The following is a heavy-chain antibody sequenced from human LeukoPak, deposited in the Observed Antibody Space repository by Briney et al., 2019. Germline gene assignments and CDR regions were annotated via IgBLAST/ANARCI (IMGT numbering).Heavy chain of an antibody. Sequence: GGSLRLSCAASGFTFSSYVMSWVRQAPGKGLEWVSAISASRGRTYYADSVKGRFTISRDNSQSTLYLQMNSLRAEDTAVYYCAKDGVAYCGGDCGYDAFHIWGQGTMVTVSS. CDR1: GFTFSSYV. V-gene: IGHV3-23*01. J-gene: IGHJ3*02. CDR3: AKDGVAYCGGDCGYDAFHI. D-gene: IGHD2-21*02. CDR2: ISASRGRT.